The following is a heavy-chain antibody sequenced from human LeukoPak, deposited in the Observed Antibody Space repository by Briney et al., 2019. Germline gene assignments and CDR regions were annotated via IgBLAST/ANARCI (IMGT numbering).Heavy chain of an antibody. CDR1: GFTFSDYY. V-gene: IGHV3-11*01. D-gene: IGHD3-22*01. CDR2: ISSSGSTI. CDR3: ARDAFYDSSGYYFGY. J-gene: IGHJ4*02. Sequence: GGSLRLSCAASGFTFSDYYMSWIRQAPGKGLEWVSYISSSGSTIYFADSVKGRFTISRDNAKNSLYLQMNSLRAEDTAVYYCARDAFYDSSGYYFGYWGQGTLVTVSS.